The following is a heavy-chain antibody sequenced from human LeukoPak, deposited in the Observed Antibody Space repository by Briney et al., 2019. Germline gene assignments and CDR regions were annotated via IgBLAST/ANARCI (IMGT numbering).Heavy chain of an antibody. Sequence: GGSLRLSCAASGFTFSSYSMNWVRQAPGKGLEWVSSISSSSSYIYYADSVKGRFTISRDNAKNSLYLQMNSLRAEDTAVYYCAGGGVQAASRYWGQGTPVTVSS. CDR3: AGGGVQAASRY. CDR1: GFTFSSYS. D-gene: IGHD2-2*01. J-gene: IGHJ4*02. CDR2: ISSSSSYI. V-gene: IGHV3-21*01.